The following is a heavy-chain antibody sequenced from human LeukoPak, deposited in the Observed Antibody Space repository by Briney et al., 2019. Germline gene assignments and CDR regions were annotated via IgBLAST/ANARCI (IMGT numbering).Heavy chain of an antibody. J-gene: IGHJ4*02. Sequence: GGSLRLSCAASGFTFSSYGMHWVRQAPGKGLEWVAFIRYDGSNKYYADSVKGRFTISRDNSKNTLYLQMNSLRAEDTAVYHCAKEAGGYCSSTSCPYFDYWGQGTLVTVSS. CDR3: AKEAGGYCSSTSCPYFDY. V-gene: IGHV3-30*02. D-gene: IGHD2-2*01. CDR2: IRYDGSNK. CDR1: GFTFSSYG.